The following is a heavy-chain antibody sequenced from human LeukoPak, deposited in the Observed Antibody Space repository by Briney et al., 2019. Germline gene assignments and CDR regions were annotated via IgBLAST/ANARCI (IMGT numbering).Heavy chain of an antibody. D-gene: IGHD3-22*01. CDR2: IWYDGSNK. CDR3: ARSYDSSGYYDLDY. J-gene: IGHJ4*02. Sequence: GGSLRLSCAASGFTFSSYGMHWVRQAPGKGLEWVAVIWYDGSNKYYADSVKGRFTISRDNSKNTLYLQMNSLRAEDTAVYYCARSYDSSGYYDLDYWGQGTLVTVSS. CDR1: GFTFSSYG. V-gene: IGHV3-30*19.